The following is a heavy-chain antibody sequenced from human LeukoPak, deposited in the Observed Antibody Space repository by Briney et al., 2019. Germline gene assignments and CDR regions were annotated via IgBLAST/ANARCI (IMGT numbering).Heavy chain of an antibody. Sequence: SVKVSCKASGGTFSSYAISWVRQAPGQGLEWMGGIIPIFGTANYAQKFQGRVTITADESTSTAYMELSSLRSEDTAVYYCARVGTTVTQNPYYYYGMDVWGQGTTVTVPS. CDR3: ARVGTTVTQNPYYYYGMDV. CDR2: IIPIFGTA. V-gene: IGHV1-69*01. J-gene: IGHJ6*02. D-gene: IGHD4-17*01. CDR1: GGTFSSYA.